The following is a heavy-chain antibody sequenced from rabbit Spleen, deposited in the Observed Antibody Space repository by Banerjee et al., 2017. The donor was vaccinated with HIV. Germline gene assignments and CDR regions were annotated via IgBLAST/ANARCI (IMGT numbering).Heavy chain of an antibody. D-gene: IGHD4-1*01. CDR2: IDAGSSGFT. J-gene: IGHJ4*01. Sequence: QEQLEESGGDLVKPGASLTLTCTASGVSFSSSSYICWVRQAPGKGLEWIACIDAGSSGFTYFATWAKGRFTYSKTSSTSVTLQMTSLTAADTATYFCARDLAGVIGWNFNLWGQGTLVTVS. CDR1: GVSFSSSSY. CDR3: ARDLAGVIGWNFNL. V-gene: IGHV1S45*01.